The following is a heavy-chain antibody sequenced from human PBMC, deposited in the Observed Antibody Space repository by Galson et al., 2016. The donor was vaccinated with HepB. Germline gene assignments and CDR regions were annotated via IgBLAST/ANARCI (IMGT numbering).Heavy chain of an antibody. J-gene: IGHJ4*02. V-gene: IGHV3-23*01. Sequence: SLRLSCAASGFSFSSYAMSWVRQAPGKGLEWVSAISGYGDNPHYADSVKGRFAISRDNSQNTVYLQMNSLRAEDTAVYYCARQKRDHGYDRLDYWGQGTRVTVPS. CDR2: ISGYGDNP. CDR1: GFSFSSYA. D-gene: IGHD5-12*01. CDR3: ARQKRDHGYDRLDY.